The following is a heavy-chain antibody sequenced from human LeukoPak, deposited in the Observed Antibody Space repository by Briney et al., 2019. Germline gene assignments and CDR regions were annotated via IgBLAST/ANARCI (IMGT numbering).Heavy chain of an antibody. CDR1: GFSFCDYA. Sequence: GVSLRLSCTASGFSFCDYAMIWVPQAPGKGLEWVGFMRSKADGGTTEYAASVKGRFTISRDDSKSIAYLQMNSLKTEDTAVYYCSRGGSWKGCFDLWGQGTLVTVSS. V-gene: IGHV3-49*04. J-gene: IGHJ5*02. CDR3: SRGGSWKGCFDL. CDR2: MRSKADGGTT. D-gene: IGHD1-1*01.